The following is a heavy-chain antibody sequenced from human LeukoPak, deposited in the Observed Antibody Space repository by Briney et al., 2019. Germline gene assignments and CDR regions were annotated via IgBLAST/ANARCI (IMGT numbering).Heavy chain of an antibody. V-gene: IGHV3-11*05. CDR1: GFTFSDYY. D-gene: IGHD3-16*01. Sequence: PGGSLRPSCAASGFTFSDYYMSWIRQAPGKGLEWVSYIGTSSSNTNYADSVKGRFTISRDNGKNSLYLQMNSLRAEDTAVYYCAREYYAEVYWGQGTLVTVSS. CDR3: AREYYAEVY. J-gene: IGHJ4*02. CDR2: IGTSSSNT.